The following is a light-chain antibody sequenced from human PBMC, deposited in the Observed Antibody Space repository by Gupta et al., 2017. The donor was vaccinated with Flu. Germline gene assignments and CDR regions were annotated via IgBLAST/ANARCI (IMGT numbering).Light chain of an antibody. Sequence: DIQMTQSPSSLSASVGDRVTITCRASQSISSYLNWYQQKPGKAPKLLIYAASSLQSGVPSRFSGSGYGTDFTLTISSLQPEDFATYYCQQSDSTRRYIFGQRTKLEIK. CDR3: QQSDSTRRYI. J-gene: IGKJ2*01. CDR1: QSISSY. CDR2: AAS. V-gene: IGKV1-39*01.